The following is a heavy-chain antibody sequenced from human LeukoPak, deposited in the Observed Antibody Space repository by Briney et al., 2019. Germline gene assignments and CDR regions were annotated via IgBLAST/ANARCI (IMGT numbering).Heavy chain of an antibody. V-gene: IGHV4-59*08. CDR1: GGSISSYY. D-gene: IGHD3-10*01. CDR3: ARRRGAFDI. Sequence: SETLSLTCTVSGGSISSYYWSWIRQPPGKGLEWIGYIYYSGSTNYNPSLKSRVTISVDTSKNQFSLKLSSVTAADTAVYYCARRRGAFDIWGQGTMVTVFS. CDR2: IYYSGST. J-gene: IGHJ3*02.